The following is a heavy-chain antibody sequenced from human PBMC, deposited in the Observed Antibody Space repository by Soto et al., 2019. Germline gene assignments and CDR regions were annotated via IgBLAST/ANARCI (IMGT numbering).Heavy chain of an antibody. CDR3: AKQKTKVTRYDAFDI. J-gene: IGHJ3*02. CDR1: GFTFSSYA. CDR2: ISGSGGST. D-gene: IGHD4-17*01. V-gene: IGHV3-23*01. Sequence: EVQLLESGGVLVQPGGSLRLSCAASGFTFSSYAMSWVRQAPGKGLGWVSAISGSGGSTYFADSVKGRFTISRDNSKNTLYLQMNSLRAADTAIYYFAKQKTKVTRYDAFDIWGQGTMVTVSS.